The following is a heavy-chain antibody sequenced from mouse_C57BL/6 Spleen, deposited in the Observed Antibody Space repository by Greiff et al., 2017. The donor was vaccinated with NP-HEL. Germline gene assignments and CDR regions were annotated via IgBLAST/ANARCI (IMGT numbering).Heavy chain of an antibody. Sequence: EVQLQQSGPGLVKPSQSLSLTCSVTGYSITSGYYWNWIRQFPGNKLEWMGYISYDGSNNYNPSLKNRISITRDTSKNQFFLKLNSVTTEDTATYYCARVYEDAMDYWGQGTSVTVSS. CDR2: ISYDGSN. D-gene: IGHD2-12*01. J-gene: IGHJ4*01. CDR1: GYSITSGYY. V-gene: IGHV3-6*01. CDR3: ARVYEDAMDY.